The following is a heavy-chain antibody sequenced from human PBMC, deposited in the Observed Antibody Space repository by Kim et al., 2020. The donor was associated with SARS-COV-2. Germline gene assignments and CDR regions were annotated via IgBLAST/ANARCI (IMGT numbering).Heavy chain of an antibody. V-gene: IGHV4-4*08. J-gene: IGHJ4*02. Sequence: SETLSLTCTVSGGSISNYYWNWIRQAPGKGLEWIGNVYSSASTNYNPSLKSRVTISVDTSKDQFSLKLNSVTAADTAVYYCAGGGGWLMDSWGPGTLVT. D-gene: IGHD2-15*01. CDR1: GGSISNYY. CDR3: AGGGGWLMDS. CDR2: VYSSAST.